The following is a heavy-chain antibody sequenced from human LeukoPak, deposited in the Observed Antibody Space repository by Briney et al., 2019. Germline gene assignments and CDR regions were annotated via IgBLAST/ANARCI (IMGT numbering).Heavy chain of an antibody. CDR1: GFTVSSNY. J-gene: IGHJ4*02. CDR2: IYSGGST. D-gene: IGHD3-22*01. Sequence: GGSLRLSCATSGFTVSSNYMSWVRQAPGKGLEWVSVIYSGGSTYYADSVKGRFTISRDNSKNTLYLQMNSLRAEDTAVYYCAREDYDSSGYRIDYWGQGTLVTVSS. V-gene: IGHV3-53*01. CDR3: AREDYDSSGYRIDY.